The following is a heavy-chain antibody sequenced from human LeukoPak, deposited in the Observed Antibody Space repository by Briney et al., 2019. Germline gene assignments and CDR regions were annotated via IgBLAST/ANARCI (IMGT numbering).Heavy chain of an antibody. V-gene: IGHV3-30*04. D-gene: IGHD1-26*01. CDR3: ASVSGSYSTYLDY. J-gene: IGHJ4*02. Sequence: GGSLRLSCAASGFTFSSYAMRWVRQAPGKGLEWVAVISYDGSDKYYADSVKGRFTISRDNSKNTLYLQMNSLRAEDTAVYYCASVSGSYSTYLDYWGQGTLVTVSS. CDR2: ISYDGSDK. CDR1: GFTFSSYA.